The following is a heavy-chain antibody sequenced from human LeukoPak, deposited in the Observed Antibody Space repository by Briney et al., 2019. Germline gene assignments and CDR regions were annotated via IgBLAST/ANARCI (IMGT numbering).Heavy chain of an antibody. V-gene: IGHV3-48*04. CDR2: ISSSSSTI. CDR1: GFTFSSYS. CDR3: ARDLYYYGSGSYGY. J-gene: IGHJ4*02. Sequence: GGSLRLSCAASGFTFSSYSMNWVRQAPGKGLEWVSYISSSSSTIYYADSVKGRFTISRDNAKNSLYLQMNSLRAEDTAVYYCARDLYYYGSGSYGYWGQGTLVTVSS. D-gene: IGHD3-10*01.